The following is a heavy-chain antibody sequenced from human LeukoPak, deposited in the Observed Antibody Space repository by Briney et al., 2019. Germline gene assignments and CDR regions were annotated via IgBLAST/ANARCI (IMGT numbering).Heavy chain of an antibody. CDR2: ISAYNGNT. Sequence: ASVKVSCKASGYTFTNYGISWVRQAPGQGLEWMGWISAYNGNTNYAQKLQGRVTMTTDTSTSTAYMELRSLRSDDTAVYYCARVPRYCSSTSCLAAGYYMDVWGKGTTVTVSS. CDR1: GYTFTNYG. CDR3: ARVPRYCSSTSCLAAGYYMDV. D-gene: IGHD2-2*01. J-gene: IGHJ6*03. V-gene: IGHV1-18*01.